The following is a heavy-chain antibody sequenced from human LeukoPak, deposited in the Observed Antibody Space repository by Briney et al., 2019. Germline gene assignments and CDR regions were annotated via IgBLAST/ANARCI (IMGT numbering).Heavy chain of an antibody. CDR2: IYYSGST. J-gene: IGHJ5*02. CDR3: ARGYDILTGYYLGNWFDP. Sequence: SETLSLTCTVSGGSISGYYWSWIRQPPGKGLEWIGYIYYSGSTNYNPSLKSRVTISVDTSKNQFSLKLSSVTAADTAVYYCARGYDILTGYYLGNWFDPWGQGTLVTVSS. CDR1: GGSISGYY. D-gene: IGHD3-9*01. V-gene: IGHV4-59*01.